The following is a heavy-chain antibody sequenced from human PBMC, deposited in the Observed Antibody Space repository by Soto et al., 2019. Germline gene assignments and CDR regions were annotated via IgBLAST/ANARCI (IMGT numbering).Heavy chain of an antibody. CDR3: AKRALYGSGIPNYYGMDV. J-gene: IGHJ6*02. D-gene: IGHD3-10*01. CDR1: GFTFSNYA. Sequence: EVHLLESGGGLVQPGGSLRLSCAASGFTFSNYAMTWVRQAPGKGLEWVSVISGTGGGTNNADSAKGRFTPSRDNSKNTLYLQMNSLRAEDTAVYYCAKRALYGSGIPNYYGMDVWGQGTAVTVSS. CDR2: ISGTGGGT. V-gene: IGHV3-23*01.